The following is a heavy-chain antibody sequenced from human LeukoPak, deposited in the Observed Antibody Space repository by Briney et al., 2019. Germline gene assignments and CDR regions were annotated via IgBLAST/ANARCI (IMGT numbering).Heavy chain of an antibody. CDR1: GGSISINSYY. Sequence: SETLSLTCTVSGGSISINSYYWAWIRQPPGKGLEWIGSIYYTGTTYYNPSLKNRVTISVDTSNNQFSLRLTSVTAADTAVYYCAKDPYDILTGYILAYFDYWGQGTLVTVSS. V-gene: IGHV4-39*07. D-gene: IGHD3-9*01. CDR3: AKDPYDILTGYILAYFDY. J-gene: IGHJ4*02. CDR2: IYYTGTT.